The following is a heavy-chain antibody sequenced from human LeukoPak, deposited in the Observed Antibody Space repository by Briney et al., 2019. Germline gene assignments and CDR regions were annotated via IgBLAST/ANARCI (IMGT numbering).Heavy chain of an antibody. J-gene: IGHJ6*02. CDR2: IKPEGSEK. D-gene: IGHD6-25*01. Sequence: GGSLRLSCAASGFTFSSFWMSWVRQAPGKGLEWVANIKPEGSEKYYVDSVKGRFPISRDNAKNSLYLQMNSLRAEDTAVYYCTRNRGLDVWGQGTTVTVSS. V-gene: IGHV3-7*01. CDR1: GFTFSSFW. CDR3: TRNRGLDV.